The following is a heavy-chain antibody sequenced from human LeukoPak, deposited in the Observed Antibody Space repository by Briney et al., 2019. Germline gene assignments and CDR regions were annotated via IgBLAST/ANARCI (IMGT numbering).Heavy chain of an antibody. CDR2: ISYDGSNK. J-gene: IGHJ4*02. CDR3: ARGRDGGSYLNY. CDR1: GFTFSSYA. V-gene: IGHV3-30-3*01. Sequence: GRSLGLSCAASGFTFSSYAMHWVRQAPGKGLEWVAVISYDGSNKYYADSVKGRFTISRDNSKNTLYLQMNSLRAEDTAVYNCARGRDGGSYLNYWGQGTLVTVSS. D-gene: IGHD1-26*01.